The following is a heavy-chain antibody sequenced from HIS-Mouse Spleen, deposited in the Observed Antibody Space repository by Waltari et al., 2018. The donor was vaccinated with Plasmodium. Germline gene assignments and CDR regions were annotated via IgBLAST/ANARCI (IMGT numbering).Heavy chain of an antibody. V-gene: IGHV3-21*01. CDR2: ISSSSSYI. J-gene: IGHJ4*02. Sequence: EVQLVESGGGLVKHGGSLRLSCAASGFTFSSYRMNWVRQAPGKGLEWVSSISSSSSYIYYADSVKGRFTISRDNAKNSLYLQMNSLRAEDTAVYYCARGENGYSYGAQYWGQGTLVTVSS. CDR3: ARGENGYSYGAQY. D-gene: IGHD5-18*01. CDR1: GFTFSSYR.